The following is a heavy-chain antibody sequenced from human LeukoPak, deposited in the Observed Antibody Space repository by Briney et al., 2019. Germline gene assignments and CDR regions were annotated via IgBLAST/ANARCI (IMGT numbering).Heavy chain of an antibody. D-gene: IGHD2-15*01. J-gene: IGHJ4*02. Sequence: ASVTVSCKASGYTFTSYYMHWVRQAPGQGLEWMGISNPSHGSTSYAKQFQGRVTMTRDPSTSTVYMALSSLRSEDTAVYYCARDNCSGGSCLGYFEYWGQGTLVTVPS. CDR2: SNPSHGST. V-gene: IGHV1-46*01. CDR3: ARDNCSGGSCLGYFEY. CDR1: GYTFTSYY.